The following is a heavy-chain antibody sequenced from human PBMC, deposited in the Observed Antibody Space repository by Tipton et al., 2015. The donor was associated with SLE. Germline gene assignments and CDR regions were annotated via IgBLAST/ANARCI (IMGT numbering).Heavy chain of an antibody. J-gene: IGHJ4*01. CDR3: ARGESSGYYVDY. CDR1: GFIFSSYS. CDR2: IYTDGSRT. V-gene: IGHV3-74*01. Sequence: GSLRLSCAASGFIFSSYSMNWVRQAPGKGLVWVSRIYTDGSRTHYADSVRGRFTISRDNAKNTLYLQMNSLRAEDTAAYYCARGESSGYYVDYWGHGTLVTVSS. D-gene: IGHD3-22*01.